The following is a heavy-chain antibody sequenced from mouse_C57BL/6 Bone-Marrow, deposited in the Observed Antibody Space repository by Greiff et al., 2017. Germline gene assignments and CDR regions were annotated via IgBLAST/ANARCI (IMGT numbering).Heavy chain of an antibody. CDR2: LDPELGDT. CDR3: SSFDGNYFDF. Sequence: VQLQQSGAELVRPGASVKLSCTASGFNIKDDYIHWVKQRPEQGLEWIGWLDPELGDTEYASKFQGKATITSDTSSNTAYLQLSSLTSEDTAVYYCSSFDGNYFDFWGQGTPLTVAS. CDR1: GFNIKDDY. D-gene: IGHD2-3*01. J-gene: IGHJ2*01. V-gene: IGHV14-4*01.